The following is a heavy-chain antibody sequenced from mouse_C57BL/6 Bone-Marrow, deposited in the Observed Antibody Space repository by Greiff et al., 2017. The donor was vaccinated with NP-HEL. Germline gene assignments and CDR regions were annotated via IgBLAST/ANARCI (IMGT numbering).Heavy chain of an antibody. J-gene: IGHJ4*01. D-gene: IGHD3-2*02. CDR3: ARGGSGYFFMDY. CDR2: INPNNGGT. V-gene: IGHV1-22*01. Sequence: EVKLMESGPELVKPGASVKMSCKASGYTFTDYNMHWVKQSHGKSLAWIGYINPNNGGTSYNQKFKGKATLTVNKSSSTAYMELRSLTSEDSVVYYCARGGSGYFFMDYWGQGTSVTVSS. CDR1: GYTFTDYN.